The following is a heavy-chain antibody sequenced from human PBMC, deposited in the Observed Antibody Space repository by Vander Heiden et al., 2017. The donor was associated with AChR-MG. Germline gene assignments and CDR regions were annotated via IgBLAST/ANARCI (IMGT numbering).Heavy chain of an antibody. CDR3: ARGRRLGDDLDKDAFDI. V-gene: IGHV3-21*01. CDR2: ISSSSSYI. CDR1: GLTFMSYS. D-gene: IGHD2-2*03. Sequence: EVQLLESGGGLVKPAGSLTLSCAASGLTFMSYSMNWVRQGPGKGLEWVSSISSSSSYIYYADSVKGRFTISRDNAKNSLYLQMNSLRAEDTAVYYCARGRRLGDDLDKDAFDIWGQGTMVTVSS. J-gene: IGHJ3*02.